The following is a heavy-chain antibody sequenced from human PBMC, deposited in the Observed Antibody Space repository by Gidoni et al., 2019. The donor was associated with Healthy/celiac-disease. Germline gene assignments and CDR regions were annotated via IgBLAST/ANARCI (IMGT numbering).Heavy chain of an antibody. CDR1: GFTVSSNY. J-gene: IGHJ3*02. V-gene: IGHV3-53*01. CDR2: IDSVGST. D-gene: IGHD5-12*01. Sequence: EVQLVEYGGGLIEPGGSLRLSGAASGFTVSSNYMSWGRQAPGKGLAWVSVIDSVGSTYYADSVKARFTISRDNSKNTLYLQMNSLRAEDTSVYYCARSGLAAYIAFDIWGQGTMVTVSS. CDR3: ARSGLAAYIAFDI.